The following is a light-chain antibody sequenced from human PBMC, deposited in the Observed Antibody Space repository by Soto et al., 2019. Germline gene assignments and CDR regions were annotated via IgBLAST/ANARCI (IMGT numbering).Light chain of an antibody. V-gene: IGLV2-11*01. CDR2: DVS. CDR3: CSYAGSYKGYV. J-gene: IGLJ1*01. Sequence: QSALTQPRSVSGSPGQSVTISCTGTSSDVGGYNYVSWYQQYPGKAPKFMIYDVSKRPSGVPDRFSGSKSGNTASLTISGLQAEDEADYYCCSYAGSYKGYVFGTGTKLTVL. CDR1: SSDVGGYNY.